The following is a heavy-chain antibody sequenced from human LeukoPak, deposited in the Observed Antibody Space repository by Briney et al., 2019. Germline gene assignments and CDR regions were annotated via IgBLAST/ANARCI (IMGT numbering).Heavy chain of an antibody. V-gene: IGHV3-21*01. J-gene: IGHJ6*03. CDR3: ARCGAAAGPYYYYYMDV. CDR2: ISSSSSYI. Sequence: GGSLRLSCAASGFTFSSYSMNWVRQAPGKGLEWVSSISSSSSYIYYADSVKGRFTISRDNAKNSLYLQMNSLRAEDTAVHYCARCGAAAGPYYYYYMDVWGKGTTVTVSS. CDR1: GFTFSSYS. D-gene: IGHD6-13*01.